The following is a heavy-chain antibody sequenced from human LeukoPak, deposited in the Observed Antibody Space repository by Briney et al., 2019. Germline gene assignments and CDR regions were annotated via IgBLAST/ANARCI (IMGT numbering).Heavy chain of an antibody. CDR1: GFTFSSYA. V-gene: IGHV3-30-3*01. Sequence: GGSLRLSCAASGFTFSSYAMHWVRQAPGKGLEWVAVISYDGSNKYCADSVKGRFTISRDNSKNTLYLQMNSLRAEDTAVYYCARDIAAAGTFDYWGQGTLVTVSS. J-gene: IGHJ4*02. CDR2: ISYDGSNK. D-gene: IGHD6-13*01. CDR3: ARDIAAAGTFDY.